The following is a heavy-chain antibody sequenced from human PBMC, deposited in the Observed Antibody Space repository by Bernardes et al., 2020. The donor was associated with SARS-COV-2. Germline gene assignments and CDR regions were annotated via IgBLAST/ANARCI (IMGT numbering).Heavy chain of an antibody. J-gene: IGHJ4*02. V-gene: IGHV3-23*01. Sequence: GGPLRLSCAASGFSFNDYAMSWVRKVPGKGLEWVAGIIGNGGGTYSADSVKGRFTISRDISKNTLFLQMHSLRAEDTAVYFCAKDYPEKAGGSGEDSFFDYWGQGTLVTVSS. CDR2: IIGNGGGT. CDR3: AKDYPEKAGGSGEDSFFDY. D-gene: IGHD3-10*01. CDR1: GFSFNDYA.